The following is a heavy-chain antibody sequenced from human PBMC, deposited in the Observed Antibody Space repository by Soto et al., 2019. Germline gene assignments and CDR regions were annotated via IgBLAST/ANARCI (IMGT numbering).Heavy chain of an antibody. CDR1: GYTFPNYG. CDR3: ARLKQLVFMDV. J-gene: IGHJ6*02. V-gene: IGHV1-18*01. Sequence: QVQLVQSGAEVRKPGASVKVSCKASGYTFPNYGIIWVRQAPGQGLEWMAWISANNGNTKYAQKFQERVTMTTDTSTTTAYMELRSLRSDDTAVYYCARLKQLVFMDVWGQGTTVTVSS. CDR2: ISANNGNT. D-gene: IGHD6-13*01.